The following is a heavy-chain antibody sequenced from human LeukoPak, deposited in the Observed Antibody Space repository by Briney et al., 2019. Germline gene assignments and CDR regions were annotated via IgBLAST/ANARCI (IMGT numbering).Heavy chain of an antibody. Sequence: PSETLSLTYAVSGGSISSSNWWSWVRQPPGKGLEWIGEIYHSGSTNYNPSLKSRVTISVDKSKNQFSLKLSSVTAADTAVYYCARDRAFITMVRGVIRNRWFDPWGQGTLVTVSS. J-gene: IGHJ5*02. CDR2: IYHSGST. D-gene: IGHD3-10*01. CDR1: GGSISSSNW. V-gene: IGHV4-4*02. CDR3: ARDRAFITMVRGVIRNRWFDP.